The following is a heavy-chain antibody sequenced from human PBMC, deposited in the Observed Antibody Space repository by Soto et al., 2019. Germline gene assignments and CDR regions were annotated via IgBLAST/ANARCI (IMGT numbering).Heavy chain of an antibody. J-gene: IGHJ4*02. CDR2: IYYSGST. V-gene: IGHV4-31*03. CDR1: CGSISSGGYY. Sequence: TSETLSLTCTVSCGSISSGGYYWSWIRQHPGKGLEWIGYIYYSGSTYYNPSLKSRVTISVDTSKNQFSLKLSSVTAADTAVYYCARVEDYGVDYWGQGTLVTVSS. D-gene: IGHD4-17*01. CDR3: ARVEDYGVDY.